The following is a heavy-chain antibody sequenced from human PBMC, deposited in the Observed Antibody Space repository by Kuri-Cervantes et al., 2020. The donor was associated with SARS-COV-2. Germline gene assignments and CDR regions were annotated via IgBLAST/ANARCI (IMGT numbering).Heavy chain of an antibody. V-gene: IGHV4-30-4*02. D-gene: IGHD3-22*01. J-gene: IGHJ4*02. CDR3: ASSGGDYYDRRGYSLFDY. CDR1: GGSISSGDYY. CDR2: IYYSGST. Sequence: SETLSLTCTVSGGSISSGDYYWSWIRQPPGKGLEWIGYIYYSGSTYYNPSLKSRVTISVDTSKNQLSLKLSSVTAADTAVYYCASSGGDYYDRRGYSLFDYWGQGTLVTVSS.